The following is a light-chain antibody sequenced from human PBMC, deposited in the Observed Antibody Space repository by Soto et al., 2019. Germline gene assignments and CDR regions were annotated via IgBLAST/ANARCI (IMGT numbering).Light chain of an antibody. V-gene: IGLV2-23*02. Sequence: QSVLTQPASVSGSPGQSITIPCTGTSSDVGSYNLVSWYQQHPGKAPKLMIYEVSKRPSGVSNRFSGSKSGNTASLTISGLQAEDEADYYCFSYAGSSTFYVFGTGTKVTVL. CDR3: FSYAGSSTFYV. CDR2: EVS. CDR1: SSDVGSYNL. J-gene: IGLJ1*01.